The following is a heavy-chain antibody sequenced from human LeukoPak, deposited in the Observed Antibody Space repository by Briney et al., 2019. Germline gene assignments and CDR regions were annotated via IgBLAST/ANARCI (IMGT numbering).Heavy chain of an antibody. Sequence: PSETLSLTCNVSGGSLTDTSNFWAWVRQPPGGGLEWIGSIHYTANTTSNPSLKGRVTISADTSRNHFSLRLKSVTAADTAVYYCTSLTRTARTCNWFDPWGQGTQVTVSS. CDR2: IHYTANT. CDR3: TSLTRTARTCNWFDP. CDR1: GGSLTDTSNF. J-gene: IGHJ5*02. V-gene: IGHV4-39*02. D-gene: IGHD2-21*02.